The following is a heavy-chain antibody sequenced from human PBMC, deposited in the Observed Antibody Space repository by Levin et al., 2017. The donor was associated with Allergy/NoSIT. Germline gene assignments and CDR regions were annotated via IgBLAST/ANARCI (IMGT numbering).Heavy chain of an antibody. CDR1: GFTFSSYA. CDR2: ISGSGGST. CDR3: AKRVGYSSGWHLDY. D-gene: IGHD6-19*01. J-gene: IGHJ4*02. V-gene: IGHV3-23*01. Sequence: GESLKISCAASGFTFSSYAMSWVRQAPGKGLEWVSAISGSGGSTYYADSVKGRFTISRDNSENTLYLQMNSLRAEDTAVYYCAKRVGYSSGWHLDYWGQGTLVTVSS.